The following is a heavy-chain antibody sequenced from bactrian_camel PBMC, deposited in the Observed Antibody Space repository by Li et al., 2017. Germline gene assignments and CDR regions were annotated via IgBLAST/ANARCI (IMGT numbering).Heavy chain of an antibody. J-gene: IGHJ4*01. CDR1: GYSYSSYC. V-gene: IGHV3S1*01. D-gene: IGHD2*01. Sequence: HVQLVESGGGLVQPGGSLRLSCAASGYSYSSYCLAWFRQAPGKEREGVASICSIAVYADSVKGRFTISQNTAKNTLYLQMNSLKSEDTAMYYYAAPIGGNWFHEYKFWGQGTQVTVS. CDR2: ICSIA. CDR3: AAPIGGNWFHEYKF.